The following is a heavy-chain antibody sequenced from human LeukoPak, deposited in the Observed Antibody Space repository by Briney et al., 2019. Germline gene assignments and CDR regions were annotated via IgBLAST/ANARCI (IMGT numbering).Heavy chain of an antibody. J-gene: IGHJ5*02. CDR1: GGSFSGYY. V-gene: IGHV4-34*01. CDR2: INHSGST. Sequence: PSETLSLTCAVYGGSFSGYYWRWIRQPPGKGLEWIGEINHSGSTNYNPSLKSRVTISVDTSKNQFSLKLSSVTAADTAVYYCARGVGYCSSTSCYGLGWFDPWGQGTLVTVSS. D-gene: IGHD2-2*01. CDR3: ARGVGYCSSTSCYGLGWFDP.